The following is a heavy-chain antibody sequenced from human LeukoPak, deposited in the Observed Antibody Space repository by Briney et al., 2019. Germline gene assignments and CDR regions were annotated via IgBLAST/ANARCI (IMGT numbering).Heavy chain of an antibody. CDR2: ISAYNGNT. V-gene: IGHV1-18*01. J-gene: IGHJ6*02. D-gene: IGHD4-23*01. CDR1: GYTFTSYG. Sequence: GASVKVPCKASGYTFTSYGISWVRQAPGQGLEWMGWISAYNGNTNYPQKLQGRVTMTTDTSTSTAYMELRSLRSDDTAVYYCARDSPTTVVTRDYYYGMDVWGQGTTVTVSS. CDR3: ARDSPTTVVTRDYYYGMDV.